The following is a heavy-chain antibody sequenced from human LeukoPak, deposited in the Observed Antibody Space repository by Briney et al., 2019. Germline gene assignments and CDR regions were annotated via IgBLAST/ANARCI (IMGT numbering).Heavy chain of an antibody. J-gene: IGHJ6*02. V-gene: IGHV3-33*08. D-gene: IGHD5-12*01. CDR2: IWYDGSNK. Sequence: PWESLTLSCAASGFTFSSYGMHWVRQAPGKGLEWVAVIWYDGSNKYYADSVKGRFTISRDNSKNTLYLQMNSLRAEDTAVYYCARERGYSGRYYGMDVWGQGTTVTVSS. CDR1: GFTFSSYG. CDR3: ARERGYSGRYYGMDV.